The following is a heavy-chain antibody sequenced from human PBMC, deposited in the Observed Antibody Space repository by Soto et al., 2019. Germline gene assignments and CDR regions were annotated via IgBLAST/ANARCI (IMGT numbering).Heavy chain of an antibody. CDR1: GFSLSTTGVG. J-gene: IGHJ3*01. V-gene: IGHV2-5*02. D-gene: IGHD1-26*01. CDR2: IFWDDDK. Sequence: QITLRESGPTLVKPTQTVTLTCTFSGFSLSTTGVGVGWIRQPPGKALEWVAIIFWDDDKRYSPFLERRFSITKGASKNQVVLTMTNTDPVDTATYYCARSVAAWVNAFDFWGQGTMVTVSS. CDR3: ARSVAAWVNAFDF.